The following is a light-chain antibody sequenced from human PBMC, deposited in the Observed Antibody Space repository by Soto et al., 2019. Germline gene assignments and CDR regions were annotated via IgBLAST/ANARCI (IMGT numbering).Light chain of an antibody. CDR3: DSYTSSSSYV. V-gene: IGLV2-14*01. CDR1: GSDVGGYRY. CDR2: DVS. J-gene: IGLJ1*01. Sequence: QSVLTQPASVSGSPGQSITISCTGTGSDVGGYRYVSWYHQHPGKAPKLMIYDVSNRPSGVSDRFSGSKSGNTASLTISGLQSEDEADYYCDSYTSSSSYVFGTGTKLTVL.